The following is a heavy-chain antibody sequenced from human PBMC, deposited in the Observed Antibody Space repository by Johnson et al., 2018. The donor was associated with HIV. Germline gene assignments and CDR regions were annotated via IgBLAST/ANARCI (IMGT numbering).Heavy chain of an antibody. Sequence: QMQLVESGGGVVQPGRSLRLSCAASGFSFSSYGMHWVRQVPGKGLEWVAVISYDGSNKYYADSVKGRFTISRDNSKNTLYLQMNSLRAEDTAVYYCARGARQRGSWYGRDAFDIWGQGTMVTVSS. CDR1: GFSFSSYG. J-gene: IGHJ3*02. V-gene: IGHV3-30*19. CDR3: ARGARQRGSWYGRDAFDI. CDR2: ISYDGSNK. D-gene: IGHD6-13*01.